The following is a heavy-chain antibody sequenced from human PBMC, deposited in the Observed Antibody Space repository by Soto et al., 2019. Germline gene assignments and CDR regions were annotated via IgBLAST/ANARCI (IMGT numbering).Heavy chain of an antibody. CDR3: ARGVGSEMATISAPSTSTNWFEP. V-gene: IGHV4-31*03. Sequence: SETLSLTCSVSGVSITSGSYYWGWIRQHPGEGLEWIGYIYDGGSTYYNPSLKNRISISVDTSKNQFSLKLSSVTAADTAVYYCARGVGSEMATISAPSTSTNWFEPWGQGTLVTVSS. D-gene: IGHD5-12*01. CDR1: GVSITSGSYY. CDR2: IYDGGST. J-gene: IGHJ5*02.